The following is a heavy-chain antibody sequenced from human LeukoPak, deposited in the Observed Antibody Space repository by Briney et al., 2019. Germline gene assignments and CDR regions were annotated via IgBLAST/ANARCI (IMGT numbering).Heavy chain of an antibody. CDR1: GVSISSYY. CDR3: ARVGAYYYDSSGYYPTIYYYYYGMDV. D-gene: IGHD3-22*01. Sequence: KPSETLSLTCTVSGVSISSYYWSWIRQPPGKGLEWIGYIYYSGSTNYNPSLKSRVTISVDTSKNQFSLKLSSVTAADTAVYYCARVGAYYYDSSGYYPTIYYYYYGMDVWGQGTTVTVSS. CDR2: IYYSGST. J-gene: IGHJ6*02. V-gene: IGHV4-59*01.